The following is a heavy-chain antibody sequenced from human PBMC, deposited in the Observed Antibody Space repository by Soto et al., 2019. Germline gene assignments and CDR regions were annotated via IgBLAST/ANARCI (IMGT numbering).Heavy chain of an antibody. CDR1: GFTSSTFV. J-gene: IGHJ6*02. CDR3: ADYYFAMDV. D-gene: IGHD2-15*01. CDR2: ITGSGKSA. V-gene: IGHV3-23*01. Sequence: GGSLILSCAASGFTSSTFVMTWVRQVPGEGLEWISSITGSGKSAYYADSVKGRVTISRDNSKNTLYLQISSLGAYSGRLPRRADYYFAMDVWGQGTTVTVSS.